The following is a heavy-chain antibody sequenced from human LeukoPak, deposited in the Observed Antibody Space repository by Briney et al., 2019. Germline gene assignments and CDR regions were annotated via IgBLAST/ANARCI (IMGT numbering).Heavy chain of an antibody. CDR2: INHSGST. D-gene: IGHD7-27*01. J-gene: IGHJ4*02. V-gene: IGHV4-34*01. Sequence: KPSETLSLTCAVYGGSFSGYYWSWIRQPPGKGLEWIGEINHSGSTNYNPSLKSRVTISVDTSKNQFSLKLSSVTAADTAVYYCATQDRLGIVRYWGQGTLVTVSS. CDR3: ATQDRLGIVRY. CDR1: GGSFSGYY.